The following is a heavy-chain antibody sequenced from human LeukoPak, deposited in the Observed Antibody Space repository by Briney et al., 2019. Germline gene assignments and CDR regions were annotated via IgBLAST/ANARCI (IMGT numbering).Heavy chain of an antibody. D-gene: IGHD3-22*01. Sequence: PSETLSLTCTVSGGSISSYYWSWLRQPPGKGLEWIGYIYYSGSTNYNPSLKSRVTISVDTSKNQFSLKLSSVTAADTAVYYCARVAHYYDSSGYYPLDYWGQGTLVTVSS. CDR2: IYYSGST. CDR3: ARVAHYYDSSGYYPLDY. J-gene: IGHJ4*02. V-gene: IGHV4-59*01. CDR1: GGSISSYY.